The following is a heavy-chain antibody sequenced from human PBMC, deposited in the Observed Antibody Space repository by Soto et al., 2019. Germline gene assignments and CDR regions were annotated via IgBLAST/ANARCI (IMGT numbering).Heavy chain of an antibody. J-gene: IGHJ4*02. V-gene: IGHV3-23*01. D-gene: IGHD2-21*02. CDR2: ISGSGGST. CDR1: GFTFSSYA. Sequence: EVPLLESGGGLVQPGGSLRLSCAASGFTFSSYAMSWVRQAPGQGLELVSAISGSGGSTYYADAVKGRFTISRDNSKNTQYLQMNSLRAEHTAVYYCAKDRAVVTASYYYFCYWGQGTLVTGSS. CDR3: AKDRAVVTASYYYFCY.